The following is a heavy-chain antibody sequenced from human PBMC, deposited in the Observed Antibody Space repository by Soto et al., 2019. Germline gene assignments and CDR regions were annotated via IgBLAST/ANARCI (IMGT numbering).Heavy chain of an antibody. CDR3: AIEKVGATSIHVFDI. V-gene: IGHV3-74*01. CDR2: INSDGSGT. D-gene: IGHD1-26*01. CDR1: GFSFSSYR. J-gene: IGHJ3*02. Sequence: PGGSLRLSCLASGFSFSSYRMHWVRQAPGKGLVWVSRINSDGSGTNYADSVKGRFTTSRDNVKNTLFLQMNSLRAEDTAVYYCAIEKVGATSIHVFDIWGQGTMVTVSS.